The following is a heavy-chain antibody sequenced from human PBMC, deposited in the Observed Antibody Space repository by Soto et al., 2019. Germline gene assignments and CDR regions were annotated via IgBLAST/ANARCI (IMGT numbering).Heavy chain of an antibody. J-gene: IGHJ4*02. CDR3: ARGFPSMTYYGEYYSDY. Sequence: GGSLRLSCGASGFTVSVFAMTWVRQAPGEGLEWVSTISGSSGSTYFADSVKGRFTISRDNSNNALYRQMNRLRAEDTAVYYCARGFPSMTYYGEYYSDYWGQGTLVTVSS. CDR2: ISGSSGST. D-gene: IGHD3-10*01. V-gene: IGHV3-23*01. CDR1: GFTVSVFA.